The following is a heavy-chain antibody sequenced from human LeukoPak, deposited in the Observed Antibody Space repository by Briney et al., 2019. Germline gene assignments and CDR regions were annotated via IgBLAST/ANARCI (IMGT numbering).Heavy chain of an antibody. Sequence: SETLSLTCAVYGGSFSGYYWSWIRQPPGKGLEWIGTIYYSGTTYYNPSLKSRVTISVDTSKNQFSLKLSSVTAADTAVYYCARLVVPAAMGHGLDYWGQGTMVTVSS. CDR1: GGSFSGYY. CDR3: ARLVVPAAMGHGLDY. D-gene: IGHD2-2*01. V-gene: IGHV4-34*01. J-gene: IGHJ4*02. CDR2: IYYSGTT.